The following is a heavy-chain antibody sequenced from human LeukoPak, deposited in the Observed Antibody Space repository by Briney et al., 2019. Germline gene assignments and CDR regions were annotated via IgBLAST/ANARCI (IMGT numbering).Heavy chain of an antibody. CDR1: GYTFSSYG. D-gene: IGHD1-26*01. CDR3: ARVTGYSNRGGFDP. J-gene: IGHJ5*02. Sequence: ASVKVSCEASGYTFSSYGISWVRQTPGQGLEWMGIINPSGGSTSYAQQLQGRVTMTRDTSTSTVYMELSSLTSEDTAVYYCARVTGYSNRGGFDPWGQGTLVTVSS. V-gene: IGHV1-46*01. CDR2: INPSGGST.